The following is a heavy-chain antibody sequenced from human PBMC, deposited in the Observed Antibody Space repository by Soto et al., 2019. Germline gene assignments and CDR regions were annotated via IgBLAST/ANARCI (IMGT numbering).Heavy chain of an antibody. CDR3: ARILGYNYGEGVFDY. J-gene: IGHJ4*02. D-gene: IGHD5-18*01. V-gene: IGHV3-7*03. CDR2: INQDGSDK. CDR1: GFTFTSYW. Sequence: GGSLRLSCAASGFTFTSYWMSWVRQAPGKGREGLANINQDGSDKYYLDLGKGRFTIARDNAKNSLYLQMNSLRAEDTAVYYCARILGYNYGEGVFDYWGQGTLVTVSS.